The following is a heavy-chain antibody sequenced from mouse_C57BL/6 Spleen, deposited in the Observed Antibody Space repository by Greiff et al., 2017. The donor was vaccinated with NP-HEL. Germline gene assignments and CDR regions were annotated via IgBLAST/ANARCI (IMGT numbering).Heavy chain of an antibody. V-gene: IGHV1-52*01. CDR3: ARSYYYGSSHWFAY. Sequence: VKLQQPGAELVRPGSSVKLSCKASGYTFTSYWMHWVKQRPIQGLEWIGNIDPSDSETHYNQKFKDKATLTVDKSSSTAYMQLSSLTSEDSAVYYCARSYYYGSSHWFAYWGQGTLVTVSA. J-gene: IGHJ3*01. CDR2: IDPSDSET. D-gene: IGHD1-1*01. CDR1: GYTFTSYW.